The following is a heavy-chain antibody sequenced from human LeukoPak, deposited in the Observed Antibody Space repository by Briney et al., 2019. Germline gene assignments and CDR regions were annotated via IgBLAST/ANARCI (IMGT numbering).Heavy chain of an antibody. V-gene: IGHV1-24*01. CDR1: GFTLTDLS. D-gene: IGHD1-26*01. CDR3: SNLLGSYYYFDY. J-gene: IGHJ4*02. CDR2: FYPEDGET. Sequence: ASVNVSCKVSGFTLTDLSMHWVRQAPGKGLEWMGGFYPEDGETIYAQKFQGRVTMTMDTSTDTAYMDLHINSPKDTAVYYCSNLLGSYYYFDYWGQGTLVTVSS.